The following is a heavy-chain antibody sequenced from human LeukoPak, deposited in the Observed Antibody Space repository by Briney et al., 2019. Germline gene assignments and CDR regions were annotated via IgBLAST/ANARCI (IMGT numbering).Heavy chain of an antibody. V-gene: IGHV4-31*03. CDR1: GGSISSGGYY. J-gene: IGHJ4*02. D-gene: IGHD6-19*01. Sequence: SETLSLTCTVSGGSISSGGYYWSWIRQHPGKGLEWIGYIYYSGSTYYNPSLKSRVAISVDTSKNQLSLKLGSVTAADTAVYYCARQSVAEDFENWGQGTLVTVSS. CDR3: ARQSVAEDFEN. CDR2: IYYSGST.